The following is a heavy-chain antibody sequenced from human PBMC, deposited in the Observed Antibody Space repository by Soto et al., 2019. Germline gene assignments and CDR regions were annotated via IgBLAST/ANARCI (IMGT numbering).Heavy chain of an antibody. CDR2: INPSGGST. D-gene: IGHD5-12*01. J-gene: IGHJ4*02. CDR1: GYTFTSYY. V-gene: IGHV1-46*01. CDR3: ARGGLEWLRECYFDH. Sequence: ASVKVSCKASGYTFTSYYMHWVRQAPGQGLEWMGIINPSGGSTSYAQKFQGRVTMTRDTSTSTGYMELSSLRSEDTAVYYCARGGLEWLRECYFDHWGQGTLVTVSS.